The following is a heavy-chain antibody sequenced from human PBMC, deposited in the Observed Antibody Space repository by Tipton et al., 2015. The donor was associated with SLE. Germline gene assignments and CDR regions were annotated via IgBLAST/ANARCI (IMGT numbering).Heavy chain of an antibody. Sequence: VQLVQSGVEVKKPGASVRVSCKASGYTFDNYAISWVRQAPGQGLEWMGWISTYNGDTVYARKLQGRVTLTTDTSTRTAYMELRSLRSDDTAVYYCARGAYGGNSALDYWGQGTLVTVSS. CDR3: ARGAYGGNSALDY. D-gene: IGHD4-23*01. CDR2: ISTYNGDT. J-gene: IGHJ4*02. V-gene: IGHV1-18*01. CDR1: GYTFDNYA.